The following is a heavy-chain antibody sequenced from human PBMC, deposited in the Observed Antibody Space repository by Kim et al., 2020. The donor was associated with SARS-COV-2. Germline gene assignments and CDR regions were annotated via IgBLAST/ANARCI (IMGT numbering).Heavy chain of an antibody. J-gene: IGHJ4*02. CDR3: ARSWNHVPDY. V-gene: IGHV3-72*01. D-gene: IGHD1-1*01. Sequence: GGSLRLSCVVSGLIISDWYMDWVRQAPGKGLEWVGRIKHKAHNYETEYAASVEGRFTISRDDSKNFLYLQMNSLRTEDTAISYFARSWNHVPDYWSQVTL. CDR1: GLIISDWY. CDR2: IKHKAHNYET.